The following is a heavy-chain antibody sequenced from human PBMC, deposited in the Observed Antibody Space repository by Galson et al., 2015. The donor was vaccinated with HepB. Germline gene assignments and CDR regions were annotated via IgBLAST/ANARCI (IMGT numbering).Heavy chain of an antibody. D-gene: IGHD3-22*01. CDR3: ARDYYDSSGYYYFDY. CDR1: GFTFSSYS. V-gene: IGHV3-48*01. J-gene: IGHJ4*02. Sequence: SLRLSCAASGFTFSSYSMNWVRQAPGKGLEWVSYISSSSSTIYYADSVKGRFTISRDNAKNSLYLQMNSLRAEDTAVYYCARDYYDSSGYYYFDYWGQGTLVTVSS. CDR2: ISSSSSTI.